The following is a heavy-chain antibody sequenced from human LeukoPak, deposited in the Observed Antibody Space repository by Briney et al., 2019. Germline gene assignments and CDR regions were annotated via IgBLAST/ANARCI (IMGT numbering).Heavy chain of an antibody. D-gene: IGHD4-23*01. J-gene: IGHJ3*02. Sequence: SETLSLTCTVSGGSISSGRYYWSWIRQPAGKGLEWIGRIYTSESTNYNPSLKSRVTISVDTSRNQFSLRLSSVTAADTAVYYCAREGYGGNSAWDAFDIWGQGTMVTVSS. CDR2: IYTSEST. CDR1: GGSISSGRYY. V-gene: IGHV4-61*02. CDR3: AREGYGGNSAWDAFDI.